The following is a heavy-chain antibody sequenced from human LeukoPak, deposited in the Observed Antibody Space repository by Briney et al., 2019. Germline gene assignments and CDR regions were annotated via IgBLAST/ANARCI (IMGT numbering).Heavy chain of an antibody. J-gene: IGHJ6*02. CDR1: GGSISSNFHY. V-gene: IGHV4-39*01. CDR2: MLSTGAT. D-gene: IGHD2-21*02. CDR3: ARRGSGNGDTYAGMDV. Sequence: KPSETLSLTCTVSGGSISSNFHYWDWIRQPPGKGLEWIGSMLSTGATWYNPSLTSPVTISVATSKYQCSLNLTSVTATDTALYFCARRGSGNGDTYAGMDVWGQGTTVTVSS.